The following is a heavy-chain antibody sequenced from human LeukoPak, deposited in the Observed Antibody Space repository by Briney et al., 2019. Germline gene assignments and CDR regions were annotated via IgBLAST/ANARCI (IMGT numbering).Heavy chain of an antibody. CDR1: GGSISSGDYY. CDR2: IYYSGST. CDR3: ARECDCSGGSCYHNWFDP. D-gene: IGHD2-15*01. V-gene: IGHV4-30-4*01. J-gene: IGHJ5*02. Sequence: PSETLSLTCTVSGGSISSGDYYWSWIRQPPGKGLEWIGYIYYSGSTYYNPSLKSRVTISVDTSKNQFSLKLSSVTAADTAVYYCARECDCSGGSCYHNWFDPWGQGTLATVSS.